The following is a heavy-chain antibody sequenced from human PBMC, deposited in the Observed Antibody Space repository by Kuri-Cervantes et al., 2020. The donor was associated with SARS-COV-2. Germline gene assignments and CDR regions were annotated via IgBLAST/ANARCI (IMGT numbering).Heavy chain of an antibody. D-gene: IGHD6-6*01. CDR3: ARGDWIAARPIGY. J-gene: IGHJ4*02. CDR1: GFTFSSYS. Sequence: ETLSLTCAASGFTFSSYSMNWVRQAPGKGLEWVSSISSSSSYIYYADSVKGRFTISRDNAKNSLYLQMNSLRAEDTAVYYCARGDWIAARPIGYWGQGTLVTVSS. V-gene: IGHV3-21*01. CDR2: ISSSSSYI.